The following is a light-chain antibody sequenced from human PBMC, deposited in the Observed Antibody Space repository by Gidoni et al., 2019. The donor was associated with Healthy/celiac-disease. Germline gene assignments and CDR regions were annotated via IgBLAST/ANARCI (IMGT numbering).Light chain of an antibody. CDR2: VAS. J-gene: IGKJ2*01. V-gene: IGKV1-8*01. CDR1: QGISSY. Sequence: AIRITQSPSSLPASTGDRVTITCRASQGISSYLAWYQQKPGKAPKLLIYVASTLQSGVPSRFSGSGSGTEVTLTISCLQSEDFATYYCQQYYSYPHTFGQGTKLEIK. CDR3: QQYYSYPHT.